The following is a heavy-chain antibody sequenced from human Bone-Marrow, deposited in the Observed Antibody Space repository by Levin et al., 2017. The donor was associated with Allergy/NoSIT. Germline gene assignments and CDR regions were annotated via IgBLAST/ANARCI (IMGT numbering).Heavy chain of an antibody. CDR1: GFTFSSYS. V-gene: IGHV3-21*01. Sequence: GESLKISCAASGFTFSSYSMNWVRQAPGKGLEWVSSISSSSSHIYYADSVKGRFTISRDNAKNSLYLQMNSLRAEDTAVYYCAKSADSSGGDWFDPWGQGTLVTVSS. J-gene: IGHJ5*02. D-gene: IGHD6-19*01. CDR3: AKSADSSGGDWFDP. CDR2: ISSSSSHI.